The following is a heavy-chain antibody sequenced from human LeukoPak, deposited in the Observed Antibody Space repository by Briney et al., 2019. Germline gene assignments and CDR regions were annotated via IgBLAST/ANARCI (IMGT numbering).Heavy chain of an antibody. CDR3: ARLRMVTNWFDP. D-gene: IGHD5-18*01. J-gene: IGHJ5*02. Sequence: GASVKVSCKASGYTFTSYDINWVRQATGQGLEWMGWMNPNSGNTGYAQKFQGRVTMTRNTSISTAYMELSSLRSEDTAVYYCARLRMVTNWFDPWGQGTLVTVS. CDR1: GYTFTSYD. V-gene: IGHV1-8*01. CDR2: MNPNSGNT.